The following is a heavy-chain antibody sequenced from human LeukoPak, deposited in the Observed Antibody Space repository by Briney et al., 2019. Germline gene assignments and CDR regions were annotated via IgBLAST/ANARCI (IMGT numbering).Heavy chain of an antibody. CDR1: GGTFSSYA. D-gene: IGHD2-21*02. CDR2: IIPILGIA. V-gene: IGHV1-69*04. J-gene: IGHJ5*02. Sequence: SVKASCKASGGTFSSYAISWVRQAPGQGLEWMGRIIPILGIANYAQKFQGRVTITADKPTSTAYMELSSLRSEDTAVYYCARGVDGGNSDWFDPWGQGTLVTVSS. CDR3: ARGVDGGNSDWFDP.